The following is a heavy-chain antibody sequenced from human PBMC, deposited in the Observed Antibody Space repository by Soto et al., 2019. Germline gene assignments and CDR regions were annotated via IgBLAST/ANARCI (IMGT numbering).Heavy chain of an antibody. CDR3: ASQGGSYGMDV. Sequence: QVQLVQSGAEVKKPGSSVKVSCKASGGTFSSYTISWVRQAPGQGLEWMGRIIPILGIANYAQKFQGRVTITADKSTSTAYMELSSLRSEDTAVYCCASQGGSYGMDVWGQGTTVTVSS. J-gene: IGHJ6*02. CDR1: GGTFSSYT. CDR2: IIPILGIA. V-gene: IGHV1-69*02. D-gene: IGHD1-26*01.